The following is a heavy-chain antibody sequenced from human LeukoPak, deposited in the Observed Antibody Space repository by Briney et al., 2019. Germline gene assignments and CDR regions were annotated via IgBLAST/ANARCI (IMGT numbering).Heavy chain of an antibody. Sequence: GGSLRLSCAASGFTVSSNYMSWVRQAPGQGLEWVSYISSSGSTISYADSVKGRFTISRDNAKNSLYLQMNSLRAEDTAVYYCAREGGDYGDYEAFDIWGQGTMVTVSS. CDR3: AREGGDYGDYEAFDI. CDR2: ISSSGSTI. D-gene: IGHD4-17*01. J-gene: IGHJ3*02. V-gene: IGHV3-11*01. CDR1: GFTVSSNY.